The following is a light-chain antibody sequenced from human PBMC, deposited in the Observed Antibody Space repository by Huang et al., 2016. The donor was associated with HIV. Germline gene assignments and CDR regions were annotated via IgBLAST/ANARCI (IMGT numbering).Light chain of an antibody. Sequence: EIVMTQSPATLSVSPGERATLSCRARQSIINNLDWYQQKPGQAPRLLIYGAATRASGIPARFSGSGSGTEFTLTISRLQSEDFAVYYCQQYNNWPPSTFGGGTKVDIK. J-gene: IGKJ4*01. V-gene: IGKV3-15*01. CDR1: QSIINN. CDR2: GAA. CDR3: QQYNNWPPST.